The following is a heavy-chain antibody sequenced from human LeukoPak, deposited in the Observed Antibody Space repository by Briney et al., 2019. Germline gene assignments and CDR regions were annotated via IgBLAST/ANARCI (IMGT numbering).Heavy chain of an antibody. D-gene: IGHD5-12*01. Sequence: TGGSLRLSCAASGFTFADYAMHWVRQAPGKGLEWVSGISWNSGSIGYADSVKGRFTISRDNAKNSLYLQMNSLRAEDTALYYCARHVSGLRYFDYWGQGTLVTVSS. V-gene: IGHV3-9*01. CDR3: ARHVSGLRYFDY. CDR2: ISWNSGSI. J-gene: IGHJ4*02. CDR1: GFTFADYA.